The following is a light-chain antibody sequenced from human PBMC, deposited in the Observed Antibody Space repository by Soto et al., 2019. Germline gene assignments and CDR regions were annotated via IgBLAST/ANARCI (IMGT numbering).Light chain of an antibody. V-gene: IGLV6-57*04. CDR3: QSYDSNTVV. CDR2: EDN. CDR1: SGAIASNS. J-gene: IGLJ2*01. Sequence: NFMLTQPHSVSESPGKTVIISCTRSSGAIASNSVQSYQQRPGSAPSTVIYEDNQRPSLVPDRFSGSTYGSSNSAALTISGLQTEDEADYYCQSYDSNTVVFGGGTQLTV.